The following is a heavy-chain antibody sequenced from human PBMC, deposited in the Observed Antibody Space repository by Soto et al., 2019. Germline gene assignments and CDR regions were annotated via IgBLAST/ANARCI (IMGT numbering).Heavy chain of an antibody. D-gene: IGHD5-12*01. CDR1: GFTFSSYS. J-gene: IGHJ4*02. Sequence: LRLSCAASGFTFSSYSMNWVRQAPGKGLEWVSSISSSSSYIYYADSVKGRFTISRDNAKNSLYLQMNSLRAEDTAVYYCARGERRDGYNCNYWGQGTLVTVSS. CDR3: ARGERRDGYNCNY. V-gene: IGHV3-21*01. CDR2: ISSSSSYI.